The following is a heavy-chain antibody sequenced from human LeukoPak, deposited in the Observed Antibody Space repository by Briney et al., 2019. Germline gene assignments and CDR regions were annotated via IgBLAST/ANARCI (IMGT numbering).Heavy chain of an antibody. CDR2: IYHSGST. CDR1: GGSISSSNW. Sequence: SETLSLTCAVSGGSISSSNWWSWVRQPPGKGLEWIGEIYHSGSTNYNPSLKSRVTISVDKSKNQFSLKLSSVTAADTAVYYCARGLAYSSPSLWFDPWGQGTLVTVSS. V-gene: IGHV4-4*02. D-gene: IGHD6-13*01. J-gene: IGHJ5*02. CDR3: ARGLAYSSPSLWFDP.